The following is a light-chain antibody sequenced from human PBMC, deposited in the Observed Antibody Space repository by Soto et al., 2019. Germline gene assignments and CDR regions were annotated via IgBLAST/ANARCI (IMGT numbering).Light chain of an antibody. CDR2: EVS. Sequence: QSALTQPASVSGSPGQSITISCTGTSSDVGGYNYVSWYQQHPGKAPKLMIYEVSNRPSGVSNRFSGSKSGNTASLTISGLQAEDEAVYYCSSYTSSNTPVVFGGGTKLTVL. CDR1: SSDVGGYNY. CDR3: SSYTSSNTPVV. J-gene: IGLJ2*01. V-gene: IGLV2-14*01.